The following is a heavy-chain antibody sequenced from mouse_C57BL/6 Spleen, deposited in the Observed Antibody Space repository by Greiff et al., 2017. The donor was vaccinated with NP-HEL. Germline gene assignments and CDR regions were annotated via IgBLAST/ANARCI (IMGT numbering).Heavy chain of an antibody. CDR1: GYAFSSYW. CDR3: ARGEAANWGGWYFDV. Sequence: VQLQQSGAELVKPGASVKISCKASGYAFSSYWMNWVKQRPGKGLEWIGQIYPGDGDTNYNGKFKGKATLTADKSSSTAYMQLSSLTSEDSAVYFCARGEAANWGGWYFDVWGTGTTVTVSS. D-gene: IGHD4-1*01. CDR2: IYPGDGDT. V-gene: IGHV1-80*01. J-gene: IGHJ1*03.